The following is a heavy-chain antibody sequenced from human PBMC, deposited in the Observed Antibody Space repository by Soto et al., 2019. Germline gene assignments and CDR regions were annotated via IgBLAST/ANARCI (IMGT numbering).Heavy chain of an antibody. CDR1: GFTFSSYA. CDR3: AREAGGGYSYGYDAFDI. J-gene: IGHJ3*02. V-gene: IGHV3-30-3*01. CDR2: ISYDGSNK. Sequence: QVQLVESGGGVVQPGRSLRLSCAASGFTFSSYAMHWVRQAPGKGLEWVAVISYDGSNKYYADSVKGRFTISRDNSKNTLYLQMNGLRAEDTAGYYCAREAGGGYSYGYDAFDIWGQGTMVTVSS. D-gene: IGHD5-18*01.